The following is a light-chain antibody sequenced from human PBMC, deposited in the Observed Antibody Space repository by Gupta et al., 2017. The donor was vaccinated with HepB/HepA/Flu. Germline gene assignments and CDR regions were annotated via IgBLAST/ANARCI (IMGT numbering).Light chain of an antibody. CDR3: QQRSNWPNLT. CDR1: QSVSSY. CDR2: DAA. J-gene: IGKJ4*01. V-gene: IGKV3-11*01. Sequence: EILLTQSPATLSLSPGERATLSCRASQSVSSYLACYQQKPGQAPRLLIYDAANRATGIPARFSGSGSGTDFTLTISSLEPEDFAVYYCQQRSNWPNLTFGGGTKVEIK.